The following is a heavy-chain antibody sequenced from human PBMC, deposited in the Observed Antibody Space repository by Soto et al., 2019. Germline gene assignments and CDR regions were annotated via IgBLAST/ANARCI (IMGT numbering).Heavy chain of an antibody. V-gene: IGHV4-30-4*02. CDR1: GGSISSGNYY. CDR3: ARGVTVVTAIFDY. CDR2: ISYSGST. D-gene: IGHD2-21*02. Sequence: SETLSLTCTVSGGSISSGNYYWSWIRQPPGKGLEWIGFISYSGSTYYSLSLKSRVTISVDTSKNQFSLKLSSVTAADTAVYYCARGVTVVTAIFDYWGQGTLVTVSS. J-gene: IGHJ4*02.